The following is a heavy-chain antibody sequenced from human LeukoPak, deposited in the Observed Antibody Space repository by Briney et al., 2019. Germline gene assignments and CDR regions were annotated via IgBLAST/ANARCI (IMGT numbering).Heavy chain of an antibody. D-gene: IGHD3-9*01. Sequence: SVKVSCKASGGTFSSYAISWVRQAPGQGLEWMGGIIPIFGPANYAQKFQGRVTITTDESTSTAYMELSSLRSEDTAVYYCARDGGYDILTGYYQRSYYFDYWGQGTLVTVSS. CDR2: IIPIFGPA. CDR1: GGTFSSYA. V-gene: IGHV1-69*05. J-gene: IGHJ4*02. CDR3: ARDGGYDILTGYYQRSYYFDY.